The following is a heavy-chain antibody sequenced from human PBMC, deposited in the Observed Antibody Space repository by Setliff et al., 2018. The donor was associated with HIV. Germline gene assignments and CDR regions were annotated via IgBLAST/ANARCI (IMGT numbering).Heavy chain of an antibody. J-gene: IGHJ4*02. CDR2: IDPSDSYT. D-gene: IGHD3-22*01. CDR3: ARLGDDNSGYYQF. Sequence: PGESLKISCKGSGYSFTSYWINWVRQMPGKGLEWMGRIDPSDSYTNYNPSFQGHVTISADKSISTAYLQWSSLKASDTAMYYCARLGDDNSGYYQFWGQGTLVTVSS. CDR1: GYSFTSYW. V-gene: IGHV5-10-1*01.